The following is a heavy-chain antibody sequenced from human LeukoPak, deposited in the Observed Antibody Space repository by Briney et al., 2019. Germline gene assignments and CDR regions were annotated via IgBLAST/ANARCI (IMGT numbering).Heavy chain of an antibody. J-gene: IGHJ4*02. CDR2: LSYNGGT. V-gene: IGHV4-39*01. D-gene: IGHD2-15*01. CDR1: GGSLSSTNNY. CDR3: ARQRSPCSGGACYFDY. Sequence: SETRSLTCTVSGGSLSSTNNYWGWIRQPPGEGLEWIGSLSYNGGTYYNPSLESRVTISVDTSKNQYSLKLISVTAADTALYYCARQRSPCSGGACYFDYWGQGILVTVSS.